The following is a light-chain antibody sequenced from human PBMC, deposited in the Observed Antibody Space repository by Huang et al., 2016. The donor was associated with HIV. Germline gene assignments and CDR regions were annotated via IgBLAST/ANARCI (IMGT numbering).Light chain of an antibody. CDR2: KAS. J-gene: IGKJ1*01. Sequence: DIQMPQSPSTLSASVGDRVTITCRAKQTISTWLAWYQQKPGKAPKLLIQKASTLERGLPSRFSGSGAGTEITLSISNLQPDDVATYYCQQYHIYWTFGQGTKVDIK. CDR3: QQYHIYWT. CDR1: QTISTW. V-gene: IGKV1-5*03.